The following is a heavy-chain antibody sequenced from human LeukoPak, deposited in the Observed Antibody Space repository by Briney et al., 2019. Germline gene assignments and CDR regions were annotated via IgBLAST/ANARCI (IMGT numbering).Heavy chain of an antibody. J-gene: IGHJ4*02. CDR2: ISAYNGNT. CDR3: ATEDTAMDFDY. Sequence: ASVKVSCKASGYTFTSYGISWVRQAPGQGLEWMGWISAYNGNTNYAQKLQGRVTMTTDTSTSTAYMELRSLRSEDTAVYYCATEDTAMDFDYWGQGTLVTVSS. V-gene: IGHV1-18*01. D-gene: IGHD5-18*01. CDR1: GYTFTSYG.